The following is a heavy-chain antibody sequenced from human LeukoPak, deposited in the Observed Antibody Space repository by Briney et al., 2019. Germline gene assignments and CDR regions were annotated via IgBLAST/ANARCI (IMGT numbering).Heavy chain of an antibody. CDR1: GGSFSGYY. Sequence: SETLSLTCAVYGGSFSGYYWSWIRQPPGKGLEWIGEINHSGSTNYNPSLKSRVTISVDTSKNQFSLKLSSVTAADTAVYYCARGGSCSRTSCYRHYYYGMDVWGQGTTVTVSS. CDR2: INHSGST. D-gene: IGHD2-2*01. V-gene: IGHV4-34*01. J-gene: IGHJ6*02. CDR3: ARGGSCSRTSCYRHYYYGMDV.